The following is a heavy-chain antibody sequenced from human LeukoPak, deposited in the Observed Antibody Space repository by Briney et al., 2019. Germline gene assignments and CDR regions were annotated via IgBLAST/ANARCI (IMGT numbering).Heavy chain of an antibody. D-gene: IGHD2-8*02. Sequence: GGSLRLSCAASRFTFSNYAMGWVRQGPGKRLEWVSAITGSGDYTDYADSVKGRFTISRDNSKNTAYLQMISLRAEDTAIYYCATYRQVLLPFESWGQGTLVTVSS. J-gene: IGHJ4*02. CDR2: ITGSGDYT. CDR1: RFTFSNYA. V-gene: IGHV3-23*01. CDR3: ATYRQVLLPFES.